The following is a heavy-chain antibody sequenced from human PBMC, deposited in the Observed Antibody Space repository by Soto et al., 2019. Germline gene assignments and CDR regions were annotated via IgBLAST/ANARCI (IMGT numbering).Heavy chain of an antibody. V-gene: IGHV4-34*01. Sequence: LSLTCAVYGGSFSGYYWSWIRQPPGKGLEWIGEINHSGSTNYNPSLKSRVTISVDTSKNQFSLKLSSVTAADTAVYYCARGQGTIFGVVIRSKPDYYDYLSVRSKGTTVTVSS. CDR1: GGSFSGYY. J-gene: IGHJ6*03. D-gene: IGHD3-3*01. CDR3: ARGQGTIFGVVIRSKPDYYDYLSV. CDR2: INHSGST.